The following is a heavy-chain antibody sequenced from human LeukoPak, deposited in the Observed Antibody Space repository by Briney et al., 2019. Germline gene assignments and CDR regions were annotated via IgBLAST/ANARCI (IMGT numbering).Heavy chain of an antibody. CDR3: ARENYRRGNWFDP. CDR1: GGTFSSYA. J-gene: IGHJ5*02. CDR2: IIPIFGTA. D-gene: IGHD4-11*01. V-gene: IGHV1-69*13. Sequence: GASVKVSCKASGGTFSSYAISWVRQAPGQGLEWMGRIIPIFGTANYAQKFQGRVTITPDESTSTAYMELSSLRSEDTAVYYCARENYRRGNWFDPWGQGTLVTVSS.